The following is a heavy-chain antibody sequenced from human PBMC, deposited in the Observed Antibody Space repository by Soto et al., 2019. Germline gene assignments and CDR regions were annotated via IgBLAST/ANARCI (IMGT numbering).Heavy chain of an antibody. CDR3: AKSPGSGWAYYYYGMDV. V-gene: IGHV3-23*01. D-gene: IGHD6-19*01. CDR2: ISGSGISK. Sequence: EVQLLESGGGSVQPGGSLRLSCAVSGFTFSSYAMSWVRQAPGKGLEWVSAISGSGISKYYADSVKGRFTISRDTSKSTLYLQMNSLRAEDAAVYYCAKSPGSGWAYYYYGMDVWGQGTTVTVSS. CDR1: GFTFSSYA. J-gene: IGHJ6*02.